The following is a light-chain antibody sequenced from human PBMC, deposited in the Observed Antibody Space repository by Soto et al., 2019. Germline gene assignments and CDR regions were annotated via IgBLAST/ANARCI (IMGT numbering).Light chain of an antibody. Sequence: EIVMTQSPATLSVSPGARATLSCRASHSVRSSLAWYQQKPGQAPRLLIHGASTRATGIPGRFSGSGSGTEFTLIISSLQSEDFAVYYCQQYNEWPETFGHGTRVDI. V-gene: IGKV3-15*01. CDR2: GAS. CDR3: QQYNEWPET. CDR1: HSVRSS. J-gene: IGKJ1*01.